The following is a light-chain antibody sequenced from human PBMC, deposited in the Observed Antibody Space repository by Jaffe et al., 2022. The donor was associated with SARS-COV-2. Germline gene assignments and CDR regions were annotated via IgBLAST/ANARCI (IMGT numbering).Light chain of an antibody. CDR3: QQHAGSPIT. CDR1: QSVSSSY. Sequence: EIVLTQSPGTLSLSPGERATLSCRASQSVSSSYLAWYQQKPGQAPRLLIYGASSRATGIADRFSGSGSGTDFTLTISRLEPEDFAVYYCQQHAGSPITFGQGTRLEIK. CDR2: GAS. V-gene: IGKV3-20*01. J-gene: IGKJ5*01.